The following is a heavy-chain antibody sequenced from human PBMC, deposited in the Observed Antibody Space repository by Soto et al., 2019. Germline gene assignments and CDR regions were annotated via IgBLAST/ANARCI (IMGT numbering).Heavy chain of an antibody. V-gene: IGHV1-18*01. CDR1: GYTFLSYG. Sequence: QVQLVQSGAEVKKPGASVKVSCKASGYTFLSYGISWVRQAPGQGLEWMGWISVYNGNTNYAQKLQGRVTMTTDTFTSTAYMELRSLRSDDTAVYYCARAYYDILTGYPHYYKGMDVWGQGTTVTVSS. CDR2: ISVYNGNT. CDR3: ARAYYDILTGYPHYYKGMDV. J-gene: IGHJ6*02. D-gene: IGHD3-9*01.